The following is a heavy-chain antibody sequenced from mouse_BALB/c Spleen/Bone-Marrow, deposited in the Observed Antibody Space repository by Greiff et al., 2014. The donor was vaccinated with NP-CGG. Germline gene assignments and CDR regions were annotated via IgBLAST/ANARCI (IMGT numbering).Heavy chain of an antibody. CDR2: IDPASGNT. D-gene: IGHD2-3*01. V-gene: IGHV14-3*02. CDR1: GFNIKDTF. CDR3: AHDAPFTY. J-gene: IGHJ3*01. Sequence: EVMLVESGADLVKPGASVKLSCTTSGFNIKDTFMHWVKQRPEQGLEWIGRIDPASGNTKYDPKFQGKATITADTSSNKVSLQLSGLTSEDTAVYYCAHDAPFTYCGQGTLVTVSA.